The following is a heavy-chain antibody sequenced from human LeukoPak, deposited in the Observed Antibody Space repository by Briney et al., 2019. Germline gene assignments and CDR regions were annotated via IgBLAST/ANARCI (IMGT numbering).Heavy chain of an antibody. J-gene: IGHJ3*02. CDR2: ISGSGGST. CDR3: ASPYDSSGQDAFDI. D-gene: IGHD3-22*01. V-gene: IGHV3-23*01. Sequence: GGSLRLSCAASGLTFSNYAMSWVRQAPGKGLEWISTISGSGGSTYYADSVKGRFTISRDNSRNTLYLQMNNLRAEATAVYYCASPYDSSGQDAFDIWGQGTMVTVSS. CDR1: GLTFSNYA.